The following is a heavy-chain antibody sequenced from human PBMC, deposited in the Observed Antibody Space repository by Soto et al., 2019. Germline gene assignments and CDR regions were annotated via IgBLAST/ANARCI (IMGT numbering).Heavy chain of an antibody. D-gene: IGHD2-8*01. J-gene: IGHJ6*02. CDR2: INPKSGGT. CDR1: GYSFTDYH. V-gene: IGHV1-2*04. CDR3: ARGDSTDCSNGVCSFFYNHDMDV. Sequence: ASVKVSCKASGYSFTDYHIRWVRQAPGQGLEWLGRINPKSGGTSTAQKFQGWVTMTTDTSISTASMELTRLTSDDTAIYYCARGDSTDCSNGVCSFFYNHDMDVWGQGTTVTVSS.